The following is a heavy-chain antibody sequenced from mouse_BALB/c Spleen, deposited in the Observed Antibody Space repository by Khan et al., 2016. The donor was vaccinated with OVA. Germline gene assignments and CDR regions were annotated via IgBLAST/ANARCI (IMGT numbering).Heavy chain of an antibody. Sequence: QVQLQQSGPELVKPGASVKISCKASVYAFSSSWMNWVKQRPGQGLEWIGRIYPGDGNTNYNGKFKGKATLTADKSSSTAYMQLSSLTSVDSAVYFCAREGGDYYAMDFWGQGTSVTVSS. V-gene: IGHV1-82*01. CDR3: AREGGDYYAMDF. CDR2: IYPGDGNT. D-gene: IGHD2-13*01. CDR1: VYAFSSSW. J-gene: IGHJ4*01.